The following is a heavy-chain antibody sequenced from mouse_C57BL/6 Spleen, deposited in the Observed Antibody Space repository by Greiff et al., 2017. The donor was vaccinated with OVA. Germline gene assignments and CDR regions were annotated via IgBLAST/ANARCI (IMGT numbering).Heavy chain of an antibody. J-gene: IGHJ1*03. D-gene: IGHD1-1*01. V-gene: IGHV1-55*01. CDR3: ARSDTTGWYFDV. CDR2: IYPGSGST. CDR1: GYTFTSYW. Sequence: QVQLQQPGAELVKPGASVKLSCKASGYTFTSYWITWVKQRPGQGLEWIGDIYPGSGSTNYNEKFKSKATLTVDTSSSTAYMQLSSLTSEDSAVYYCARSDTTGWYFDVWGTGTTVTVSS.